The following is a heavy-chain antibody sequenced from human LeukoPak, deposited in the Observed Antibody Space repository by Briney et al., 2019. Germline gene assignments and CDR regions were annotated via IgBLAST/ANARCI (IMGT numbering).Heavy chain of an antibody. V-gene: IGHV4-34*01. CDR3: ARGILTGLDYFDY. Sequence: SETLSLTCAVYGESFSGYFWSWIRQPPGKGLEWIGEINHSGDTNYNPSLKSRVTILVDTSKNQFSLKLSSVTAADTAVYYCARGILTGLDYFDYWGQGTLVTVSS. D-gene: IGHD3-9*01. J-gene: IGHJ4*02. CDR2: INHSGDT. CDR1: GESFSGYF.